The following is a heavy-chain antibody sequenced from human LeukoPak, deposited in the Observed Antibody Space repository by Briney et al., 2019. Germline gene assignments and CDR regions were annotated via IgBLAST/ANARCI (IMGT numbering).Heavy chain of an antibody. CDR3: ARGTGYSSGSGFDY. J-gene: IGHJ4*02. V-gene: IGHV4-34*01. Sequence: SETLSLTCAVYGGSFSDYYWSWIRQPPGKGLERIGEINHSGSTNYNPSLKSRVTISVDTSKNQFSLKLSSVTAADTAVYYCARGTGYSSGSGFDYWGQGTLSPSPQ. D-gene: IGHD6-19*01. CDR1: GGSFSDYY. CDR2: INHSGST.